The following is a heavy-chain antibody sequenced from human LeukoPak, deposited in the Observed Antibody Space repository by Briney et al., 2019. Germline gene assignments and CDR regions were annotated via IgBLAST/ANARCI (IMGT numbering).Heavy chain of an antibody. V-gene: IGHV3-9*03. CDR2: ISWNSGSI. Sequence: PGGSLRLSCAASGFTFDDYAMHWVRQAPGKGLEWVSGISWNSGSIGYADSVKGRFTISRDNAKNSLYLQMNSLRAEDMALYYCAKDSGSLGYCSSTSCYTFDYWGQGTLVTVSS. CDR3: AKDSGSLGYCSSTSCYTFDY. D-gene: IGHD2-2*02. CDR1: GFTFDDYA. J-gene: IGHJ4*02.